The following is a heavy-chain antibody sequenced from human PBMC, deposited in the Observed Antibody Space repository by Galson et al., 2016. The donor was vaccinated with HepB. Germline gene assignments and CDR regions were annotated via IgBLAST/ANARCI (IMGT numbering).Heavy chain of an antibody. CDR3: ARYTWIHLWPTAYFDY. CDR2: IYYSGST. Sequence: SETLSLTCTVSGGSISTYYWSWIRQPPGKGLEWIGYIYYSGSTNYNPSLKSRVTISVDTSKNQFSLKLSSVTAADTAVYYCARYTWIHLWPTAYFDYWGRGTLVTVSS. J-gene: IGHJ4*01. CDR1: GGSISTYY. V-gene: IGHV4-59*01. D-gene: IGHD5-18*01.